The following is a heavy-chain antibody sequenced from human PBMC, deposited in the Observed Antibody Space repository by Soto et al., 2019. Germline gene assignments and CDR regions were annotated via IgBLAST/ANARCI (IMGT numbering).Heavy chain of an antibody. CDR2: ISSTTNYI. CDR3: ARESEDLTSNFDY. J-gene: IGHJ4*02. Sequence: GGSLRLSCAASGFTFTRYSMNWVRQAPGKGLEWVSSISSTTNYIYYGDSMKGRFTISRGNAKNSLYLEMNSLRAEDTAVYYCARESEDLTSNFDYWGQGTLVTVSS. CDR1: GFTFTRYS. V-gene: IGHV3-21*06.